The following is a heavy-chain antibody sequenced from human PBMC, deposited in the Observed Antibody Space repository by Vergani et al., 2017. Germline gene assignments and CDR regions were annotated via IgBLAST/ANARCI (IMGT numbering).Heavy chain of an antibody. CDR2: IYYSGRT. CDR1: GGSISSYY. D-gene: IGHD3-9*01. J-gene: IGHJ4*02. Sequence: QVQLQESGPGLVKPSETLSLTCTVSGGSISSYYWSWIRQPPGKGLEWIGYIYYSGRTNYNPSLKSRVTISVDTSKNQFSLKLSSVTAADTAVYYCATTTYYDVLTGYYPQLDYWGQGTLVTVSS. V-gene: IGHV4-59*01. CDR3: ATTTYYDVLTGYYPQLDY.